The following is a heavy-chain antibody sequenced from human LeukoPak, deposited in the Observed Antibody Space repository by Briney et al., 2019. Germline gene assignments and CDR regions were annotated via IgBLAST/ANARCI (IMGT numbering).Heavy chain of an antibody. Sequence: GGSLRLSCAASGFTFSNAWMSWVRQAPGKGLEWVGRIKSKTDSGTTDFAAPVKGRFTISRDDSKNTLYLQMNSLKTEDTAVYYCTTGYNWNDDLDYWGQGTLVTVSS. CDR3: TTGYNWNDDLDY. V-gene: IGHV3-15*01. D-gene: IGHD1-1*01. CDR2: IKSKTDSGTT. CDR1: GFTFSNAW. J-gene: IGHJ4*02.